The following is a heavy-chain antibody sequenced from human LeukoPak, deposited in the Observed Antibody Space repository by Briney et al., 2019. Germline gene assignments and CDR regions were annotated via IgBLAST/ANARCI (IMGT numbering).Heavy chain of an antibody. Sequence: GASVKVSCKASGYTFTSYDINWVRQATGQGLEWMGWMNPNSGNTGYAQKFQGRVTMTRNTSISTAYMELSSLRSEDTAVYYCARVNWGGYSYGPYYYYYMDVWGKGTTVTIPS. J-gene: IGHJ6*03. V-gene: IGHV1-8*01. CDR2: MNPNSGNT. CDR3: ARVNWGGYSYGPYYYYYMDV. CDR1: GYTFTSYD. D-gene: IGHD5-18*01.